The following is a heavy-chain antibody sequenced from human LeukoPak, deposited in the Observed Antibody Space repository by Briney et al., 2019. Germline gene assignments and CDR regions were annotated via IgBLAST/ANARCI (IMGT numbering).Heavy chain of an antibody. V-gene: IGHV3-15*01. CDR2: IKSRADGGTI. J-gene: IGHJ4*02. CDR3: TTLRLAASDH. CDR1: GFTFSDAW. D-gene: IGHD3-9*01. Sequence: GGSLRLSYEAAGFTFSDAWMSWVRQPPGKGLEGVGRIKSRADGGTIDYAAPVQDRFTISRDDSRNTIYLLMNSLKTEDSGVYFCTTLRLAASDHWGQGTLVTVSS.